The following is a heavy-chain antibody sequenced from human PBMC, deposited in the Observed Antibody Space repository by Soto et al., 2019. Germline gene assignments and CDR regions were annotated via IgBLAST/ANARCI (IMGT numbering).Heavy chain of an antibody. J-gene: IGHJ4*02. CDR3: ARERRLNYYGSGRSSYYFDY. CDR2: ISAYNGNT. Sequence: RASVKVSCKASGYTFTSYGISWVRQAPGQGLEWMGWISAYNGNTNYAQKLQGRVTMTTDTSTSTAYMELRSLRSDDTAVYYCARERRLNYYGSGRSSYYFDYWGQGTLVTVSS. V-gene: IGHV1-18*01. D-gene: IGHD3-10*01. CDR1: GYTFTSYG.